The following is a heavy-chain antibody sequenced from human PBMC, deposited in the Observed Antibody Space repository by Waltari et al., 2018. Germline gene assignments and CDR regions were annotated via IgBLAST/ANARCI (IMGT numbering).Heavy chain of an antibody. Sequence: QEHLVQSGAEVKKPGASVQVSCKAPGYTLTGNYIHWVRQAPGQGLEWMGWINPNSGGTNYAQKFQGRVTVTRDTSISTAYMEVSSLRSDDTAVYYCAKSPWNGPLDYWGQGTLVTVSS. CDR1: GYTLTGNY. V-gene: IGHV1-2*02. D-gene: IGHD2-8*01. CDR3: AKSPWNGPLDY. CDR2: INPNSGGT. J-gene: IGHJ4*02.